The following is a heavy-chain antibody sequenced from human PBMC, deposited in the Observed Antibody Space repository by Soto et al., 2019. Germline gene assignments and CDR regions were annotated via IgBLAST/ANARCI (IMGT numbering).Heavy chain of an antibody. V-gene: IGHV1-69*02. J-gene: IGHJ4*02. CDR1: GDSFSNYV. CDR2: IIPIVNIA. CDR3: XXXXXXXXXXXLXDQ. Sequence: QGLLVQSGAEVKKPGSSVKVSCKALGDSFSNYVFNWVRQAPGQGLEWMGRIIPIVNIAHYGQNFQGRLTITSDRSTSXVYXXLXXXXXXXXXXXXXXXXXXXXXXXXLXDQWGQGTHVT. D-gene: IGHD2-2*01.